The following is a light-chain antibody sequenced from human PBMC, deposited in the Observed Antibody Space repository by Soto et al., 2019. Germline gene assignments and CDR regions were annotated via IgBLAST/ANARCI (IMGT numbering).Light chain of an antibody. Sequence: DIQITQSPSSLSASVGDRVTITCRASQSISSSLNWYQQKPGKAPKLLIYAASSLQSGVPSRFSGSGSGTDFTLTISSLQPEDFATYYCQQSYSTPITFGQGTRLEIK. CDR2: AAS. V-gene: IGKV1-39*01. J-gene: IGKJ5*01. CDR1: QSISSS. CDR3: QQSYSTPIT.